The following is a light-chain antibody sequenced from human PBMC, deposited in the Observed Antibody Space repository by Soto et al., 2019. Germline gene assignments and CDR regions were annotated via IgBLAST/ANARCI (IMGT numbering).Light chain of an antibody. V-gene: IGKV3-20*01. Sequence: EIVLTRSPGTLSLSPGERATLSCRASQSVSSNSIAWYRQKPGQAPRLVMYGGFSRPTGIPDRFSGSGSGTDFTLTISRLEPEDFALYYCQYYGGSSPTFGQGTKVEIK. CDR1: QSVSSNS. CDR3: QYYGGSSPT. J-gene: IGKJ1*01. CDR2: GGF.